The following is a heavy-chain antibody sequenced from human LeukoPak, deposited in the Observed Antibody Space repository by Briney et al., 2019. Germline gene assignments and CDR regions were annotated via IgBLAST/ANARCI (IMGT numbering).Heavy chain of an antibody. CDR2: FDPEDGET. V-gene: IGHV1-24*01. CDR1: GYTLTELS. J-gene: IGHJ4*02. CDR3: ATSYGSGSYYLDY. Sequence: ASVKVSCKVSGYTLTELSMHWVRQAPGKGLGWMGGFDPEDGETIYAQKFQGRVTMTEDTSTDTAYMELSSLRSEDTAVYYCATSYGSGSYYLDYWGQGTLVTVSS. D-gene: IGHD3-10*01.